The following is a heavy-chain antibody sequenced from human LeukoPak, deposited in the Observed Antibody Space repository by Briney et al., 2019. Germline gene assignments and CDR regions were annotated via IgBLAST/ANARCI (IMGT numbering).Heavy chain of an antibody. J-gene: IGHJ4*02. CDR1: GFTFSSYA. Sequence: GGSLRLSYAASGFTFSSYAMHWVRQAPGKGLEWVAVISYDGSNKYYADSVKGRFTISRDNSKNTLYLQMNSLRAEDTAVYYCARAPDGFDYWGQGTLVTVSS. CDR2: ISYDGSNK. CDR3: ARAPDGFDY. V-gene: IGHV3-30-3*01. D-gene: IGHD1-14*01.